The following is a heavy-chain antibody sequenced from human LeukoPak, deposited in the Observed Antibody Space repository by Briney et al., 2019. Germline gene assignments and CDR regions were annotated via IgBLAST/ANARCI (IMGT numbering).Heavy chain of an antibody. D-gene: IGHD3-10*01. CDR1: GFTFSSYT. Sequence: PGGSLRLSCAASGFTFSSYTMNWVRQAPGKGLEWVSSISSSSSYMYYADSVKGRFTISRDNAKNSLYLQMNSLRAEDTAVYYCAKAGETKSKFDYWGQGTLVTVSS. J-gene: IGHJ4*02. CDR3: AKAGETKSKFDY. CDR2: ISSSSSYM. V-gene: IGHV3-21*04.